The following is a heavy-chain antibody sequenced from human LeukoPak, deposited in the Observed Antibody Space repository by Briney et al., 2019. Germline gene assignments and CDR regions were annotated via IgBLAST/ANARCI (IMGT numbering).Heavy chain of an antibody. CDR2: IYYSGTT. Sequence: SETLSLTCPVSGGSITSSSSYWGWIRQPPGKGLEWIGAIYYSGTTYYNPSLKSRVTISIDAAKNQFSLMLTSVTAADTAVYYCARLVPPGGGDCTGSNCHTVYYFDYWGQGTLVTVSS. CDR1: GGSITSSSSY. V-gene: IGHV4-39*01. D-gene: IGHD2-15*01. J-gene: IGHJ4*02. CDR3: ARLVPPGGGDCTGSNCHTVYYFDY.